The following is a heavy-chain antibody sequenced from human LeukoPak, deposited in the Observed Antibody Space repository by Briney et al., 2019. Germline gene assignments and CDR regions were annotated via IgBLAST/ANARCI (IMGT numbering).Heavy chain of an antibody. CDR2: ISAYNGNT. V-gene: IGHV1-18*01. D-gene: IGHD3-22*01. Sequence: ASVKVSCKASGYTFTSYGISWVRQAPGQGLEWMGWISAYNGNTNYAQKLQGRATMTTDTSTSTAYMELRSLRSDDTAVYYCAKGGRYYYDSSGYYYEGGSFDYWGQGTLVTVSS. CDR1: GYTFTSYG. CDR3: AKGGRYYYDSSGYYYEGGSFDY. J-gene: IGHJ4*02.